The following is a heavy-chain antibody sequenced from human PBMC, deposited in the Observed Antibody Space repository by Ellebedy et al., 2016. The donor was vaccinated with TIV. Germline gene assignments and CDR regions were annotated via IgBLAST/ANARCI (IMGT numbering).Heavy chain of an antibody. D-gene: IGHD2-2*01. V-gene: IGHV1-2*02. CDR2: ISTNNGET. Sequence: ASVKVSCXASGYTFTDFYLHWVRQAPGQGLEWMGWISTNNGETKYVEKFQGRVTMTRGTSTNTTFMELRSLRPDDTAVYYCARDWALFVSAGIPFYYYYMDVWGKGTTVTVSS. J-gene: IGHJ6*03. CDR3: ARDWALFVSAGIPFYYYYMDV. CDR1: GYTFTDFY.